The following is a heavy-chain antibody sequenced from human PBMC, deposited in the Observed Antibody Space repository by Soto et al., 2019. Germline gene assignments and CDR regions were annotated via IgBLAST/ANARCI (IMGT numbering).Heavy chain of an antibody. CDR1: GFTFSSYW. Sequence: EVQLVESGGGLVQPGGSLRLPCAASGFTFSSYWMSWVRQAPGKGLEWVANIKQDGSEKYYVDSVKGRFTISRDNAKNSLYLQMNSLRAEDTAVYYCAASGPYCSSTSCYDYWGQGTLVTVSS. J-gene: IGHJ4*02. CDR2: IKQDGSEK. V-gene: IGHV3-7*01. CDR3: AASGPYCSSTSCYDY. D-gene: IGHD2-2*01.